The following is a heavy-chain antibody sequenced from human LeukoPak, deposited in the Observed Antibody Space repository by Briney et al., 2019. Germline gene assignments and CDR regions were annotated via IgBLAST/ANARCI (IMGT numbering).Heavy chain of an antibody. J-gene: IGHJ3*02. Sequence: GGSLRLSCAASGFTFSSYRMNWVRQAPGKGLEWVSSISSSSSYIYYADSVKGRFTISRDNAKNSLYLQMNSLRAEDTAVYYCARDSTPSAFDIWGQGTMVTVSS. CDR3: ARDSTPSAFDI. CDR2: ISSSSSYI. D-gene: IGHD2-15*01. CDR1: GFTFSSYR. V-gene: IGHV3-21*01.